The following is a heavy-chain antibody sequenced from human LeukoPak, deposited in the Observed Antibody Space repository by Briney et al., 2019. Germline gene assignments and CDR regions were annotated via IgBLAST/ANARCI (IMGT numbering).Heavy chain of an antibody. D-gene: IGHD2-15*01. CDR1: GFTFSSYA. J-gene: IGHJ4*02. V-gene: IGHV3-23*01. CDR2: ISGSGGST. CDR3: AASVVAAKEFDY. Sequence: PEGSLRLSCAASGFTFSSYAMSWVRQAPGKGLEWVSAISGSGGSTYYADSVKGRFTISRDNSKNTLYLQMNSLRAEGTAVYYCAASVVAAKEFDYWGQGTLVTVSS.